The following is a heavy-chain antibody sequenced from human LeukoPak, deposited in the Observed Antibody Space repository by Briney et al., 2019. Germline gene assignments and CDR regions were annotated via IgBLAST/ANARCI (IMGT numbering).Heavy chain of an antibody. CDR2: ISSSSSYI. V-gene: IGHV3-21*01. CDR3: ARAPGVLGSGPLTDY. D-gene: IGHD3-10*01. Sequence: GGSLRLSCAASGFTFSSYSMNWVRQAPGKGLEWVSSISSSSSYIYYADSVKGRFTISRDNAKNSLYLQMNSLRAEDTAEYYCARAPGVLGSGPLTDYWGQGTLVTVSS. J-gene: IGHJ4*02. CDR1: GFTFSSYS.